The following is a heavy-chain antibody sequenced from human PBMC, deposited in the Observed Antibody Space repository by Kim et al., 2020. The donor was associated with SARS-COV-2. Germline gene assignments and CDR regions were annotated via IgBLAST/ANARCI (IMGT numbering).Heavy chain of an antibody. CDR2: ISYDGSNK. D-gene: IGHD2-2*01. V-gene: IGHV3-30-3*01. CDR3: AREHCSSTSCPNWYFDL. CDR1: GFTFSSYA. Sequence: GGSLRLSCAASGFTFSSYAMHWVRQAPGKGLEWVAVISYDGSNKYYADSVKGRFTISRDNSKNTLYLQMNSLRAEDTAVYYCAREHCSSTSCPNWYFDLWGRGTLVTVSS. J-gene: IGHJ2*01.